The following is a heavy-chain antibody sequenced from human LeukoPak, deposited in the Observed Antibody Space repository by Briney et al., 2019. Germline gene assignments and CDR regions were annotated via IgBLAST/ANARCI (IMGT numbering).Heavy chain of an antibody. CDR2: ISSSSSYI. J-gene: IGHJ4*02. V-gene: IGHV3-21*01. Sequence: GGSLRLSCAASGFTFSSYSMNWVRQAPGKGLEWVSSISSSSSYIYYADSVKGRFTISRDNAKNSLYLQMNSLRAEDTAVHYCARAGTSSSWSFDYWGQGTLVTVSS. CDR3: ARAGTSSSWSFDY. CDR1: GFTFSSYS. D-gene: IGHD6-13*01.